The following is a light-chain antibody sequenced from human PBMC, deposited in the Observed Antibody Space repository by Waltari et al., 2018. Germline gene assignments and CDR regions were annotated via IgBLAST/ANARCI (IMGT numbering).Light chain of an antibody. J-gene: IGKJ4*01. V-gene: IGKV3-20*01. CDR3: QQYVSSPLT. CDR2: GAS. Sequence: EIVLTQSPGTLSLSPGERATLSCRASQSVSSIYVAWYQQKPGQTPRLLIYGASSRATGIPDRFSGSGSGTDFTLTISRLEPEDSAVYYCQQYVSSPLTFGGGTKVEIK. CDR1: QSVSSIY.